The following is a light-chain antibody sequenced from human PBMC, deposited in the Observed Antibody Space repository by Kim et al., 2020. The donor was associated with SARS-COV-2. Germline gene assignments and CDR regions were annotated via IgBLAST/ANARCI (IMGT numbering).Light chain of an antibody. CDR2: DAS. CDR3: QHRSTWPLT. Sequence: SPGERANLSGRARQSVSSYVAWYRQKPGQAPRLRSYDASKRATGIPARFSGSGSGTDFTLTISSLEPEDFAVYYCQHRSTWPLTFGGGTKVDIK. CDR1: QSVSSY. J-gene: IGKJ4*01. V-gene: IGKV3-11*01.